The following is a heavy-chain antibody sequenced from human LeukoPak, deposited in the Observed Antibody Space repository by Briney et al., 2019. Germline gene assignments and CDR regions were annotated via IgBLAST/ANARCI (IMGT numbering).Heavy chain of an antibody. CDR2: MSIDGTDK. D-gene: IGHD1-26*01. CDR1: GFTFSTYS. J-gene: IGHJ4*02. V-gene: IGHV3-30*18. Sequence: PGGSLRLSCAASGFTFSTYSMKWVRQAPAKGLEWVAVMSIDGTDKYYADSVKGRFTISRDNARNILYLQMNSLRAEDTAVYYCAKNKGAGSGSYYYYLDYWGQGTPVTVSS. CDR3: AKNKGAGSGSYYYYLDY.